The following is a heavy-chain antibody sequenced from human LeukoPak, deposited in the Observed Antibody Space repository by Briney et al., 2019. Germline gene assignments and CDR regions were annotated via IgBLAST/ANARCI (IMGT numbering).Heavy chain of an antibody. D-gene: IGHD6-13*01. CDR2: IYSTGST. J-gene: IGHJ4*02. CDR1: GGSISSYY. CDR3: ARQIASAGTAGFDF. Sequence: TSETLSLTCTVSGGSISSYYWSWIRQPAGKGLEWIGRIYSTGSTNYNPSLKSRVAMSVDTSKNQFSLRLRSVTAADTAVYYCARQIASAGTAGFDFWGQGALVTVSS. V-gene: IGHV4-4*07.